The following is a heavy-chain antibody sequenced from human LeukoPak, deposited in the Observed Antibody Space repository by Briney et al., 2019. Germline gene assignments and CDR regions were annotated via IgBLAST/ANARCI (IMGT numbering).Heavy chain of an antibody. CDR2: VNGSGDKT. J-gene: IGHJ4*02. CDR3: AKGKDSSGTWDYFDY. D-gene: IGHD6-19*01. V-gene: IGHV3-23*01. CDR1: GLTFSSYG. Sequence: GGSLRLSCAASGLTFSSYGMSWVRQAPGKGLEWVSGVNGSGDKTYYADSVKGRFTISRDNSKNTLYLQMNSLRAEDTAVYYGAKGKDSSGTWDYFDYWGQGTLVTVSS.